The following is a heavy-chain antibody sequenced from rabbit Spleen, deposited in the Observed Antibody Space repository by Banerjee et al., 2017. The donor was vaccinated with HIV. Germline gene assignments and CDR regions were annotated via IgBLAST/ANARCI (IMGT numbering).Heavy chain of an antibody. CDR1: GFTLSSYY. Sequence: HLKESGGGLVQPGGSLKLSCKASGFTLSSYYMNWVRQAPGKGLEWIGYIDPVFGITYYASWVNGRFSISRENAQNTVFLQMTSLTAADTATYFCARPYVSITGYYLWGQGTLVTVS. J-gene: IGHJ3*01. CDR3: ARPYVSITGYYL. D-gene: IGHD1-1*01. V-gene: IGHV1S7*01. CDR2: IDPVFGIT.